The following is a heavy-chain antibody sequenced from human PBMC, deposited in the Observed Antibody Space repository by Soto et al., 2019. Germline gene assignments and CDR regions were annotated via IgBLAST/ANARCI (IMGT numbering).Heavy chain of an antibody. Sequence: QVQLVQSGAEVKKPGASVKVSCKASGYTFTSYDINWVRQATGQGLEWMGWMNPNTGNTGYAQKSXGXXTMTRNTPISTAYTELSSLRSEDTAVYYCARGRAITGTMPSWGQGTLVTVSS. V-gene: IGHV1-8*01. CDR2: MNPNTGNT. J-gene: IGHJ5*02. D-gene: IGHD1-20*01. CDR3: ARGRAITGTMPS. CDR1: GYTFTSYD.